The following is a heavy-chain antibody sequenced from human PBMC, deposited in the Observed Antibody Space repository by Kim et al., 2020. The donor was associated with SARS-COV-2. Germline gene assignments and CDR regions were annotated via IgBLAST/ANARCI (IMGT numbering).Heavy chain of an antibody. CDR3: ARDRRGVSMVRGVMINYYGMDV. CDR1: GGSISSGSYY. J-gene: IGHJ6*02. Sequence: SETLSLTCTVSGGSISSGSYYWSWIRQPAGKGLEWIGRIYTSGSTNYNPSLKSRVTISVDTSKNQFSLKLSSVTAADTAVYYCARDRRGVSMVRGVMINYYGMDVWGQGTTVTVSS. CDR2: IYTSGST. D-gene: IGHD3-10*01. V-gene: IGHV4-61*02.